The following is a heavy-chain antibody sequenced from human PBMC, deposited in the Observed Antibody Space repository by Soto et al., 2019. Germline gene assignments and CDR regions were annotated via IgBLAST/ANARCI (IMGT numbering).Heavy chain of an antibody. CDR3: AKRYCIGTSCYDYYYCAMDV. Sequence: PGGSLRLSCAASGFIFSHYAMHWFRHALGKGLEWVSLISVSGGSTWYADSVKGRFTISRDNSKNSLYLQINSLRAEDTAVYFCAKRYCIGTSCYDYYYCAMDVWGQRTTVTVSS. CDR2: ISVSGGST. V-gene: IGHV3-23*01. J-gene: IGHJ6*02. CDR1: GFIFSHYA. D-gene: IGHD2-2*01.